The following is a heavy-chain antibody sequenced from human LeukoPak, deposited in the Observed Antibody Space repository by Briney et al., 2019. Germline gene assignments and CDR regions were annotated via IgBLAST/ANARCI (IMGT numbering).Heavy chain of an antibody. CDR3: ARDWYHAIDY. J-gene: IGHJ4*02. V-gene: IGHV3-23*01. CDR1: GFTFQSYG. Sequence: PGGSLRLSCAASGFTFQSYGMSWVRQAPGKGPEWVSTISGRGDATYYADSVKGRFTISRDNSKNTLYLQMNSLRAEDTAVYYCARDWYHAIDYWGQGTLVTVSS. D-gene: IGHD2-2*01. CDR2: ISGRGDAT.